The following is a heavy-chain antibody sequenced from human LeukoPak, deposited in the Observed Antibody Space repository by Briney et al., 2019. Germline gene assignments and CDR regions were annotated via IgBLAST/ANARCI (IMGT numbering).Heavy chain of an antibody. J-gene: IGHJ4*02. D-gene: IGHD3-10*01. CDR1: GYSFTSYW. Sequence: GESLKISCKGSGYSFTSYWIGWVRPIPGKGLEWMGIIYPGDSDTRYSPSFQGQVTISADKSISTAYLQWSSLKASDTAMYYCARRTLYYYGSGSYGFDYWGQGTLVTVSS. CDR2: IYPGDSDT. CDR3: ARRTLYYYGSGSYGFDY. V-gene: IGHV5-51*01.